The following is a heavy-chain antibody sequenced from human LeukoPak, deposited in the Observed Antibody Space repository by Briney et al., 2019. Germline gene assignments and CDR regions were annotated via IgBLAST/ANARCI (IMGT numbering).Heavy chain of an antibody. Sequence: SETLSLTCTVSGGSISSSFYYWGWIRQPPGKGLEWIGSIYHSGSTYYNPSLKSRVTISVDTSRNQFSLNLSSVTAADTAVYYCARGRYPQIAADWGQGTLVTVSS. CDR1: GGSISSSFYY. D-gene: IGHD6-13*01. CDR3: ARGRYPQIAAD. V-gene: IGHV4-39*01. J-gene: IGHJ4*02. CDR2: IYHSGST.